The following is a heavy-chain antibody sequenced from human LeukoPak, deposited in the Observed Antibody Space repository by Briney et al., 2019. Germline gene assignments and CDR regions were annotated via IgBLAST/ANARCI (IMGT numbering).Heavy chain of an antibody. D-gene: IGHD2-2*01. V-gene: IGHV4-34*01. CDR3: ARQSYDIVVVPAAYYYYYYMDV. J-gene: IGHJ6*03. CDR1: GGSFSGYY. Sequence: SETLSLTCAVYGGSFSGYYWSWIRQPPGKGLEWTGEINHSGSTNYNPSLKSRVTISVDTSKNQFSLKLSSVTAADTAVYYCARQSYDIVVVPAAYYYYYYMDVWGKGTTVTVSS. CDR2: INHSGST.